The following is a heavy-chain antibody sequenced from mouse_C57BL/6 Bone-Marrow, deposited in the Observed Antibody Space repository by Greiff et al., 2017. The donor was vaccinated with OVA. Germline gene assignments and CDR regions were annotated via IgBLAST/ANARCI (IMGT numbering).Heavy chain of an antibody. CDR3: AREAAYYYYALDY. Sequence: QVQLQQSGPEVVRPGVSVKISCKGSGYTFADFAMHWVKQSHAKSLEWIGVIRTYNGNTHYNQKFKVKATMTVDKSSNTAYMELARWTSEDSAIYYFAREAAYYYYALDYWGQGTSVTVSS. D-gene: IGHD1-1*01. V-gene: IGHV1-67*01. CDR2: IRTYNGNT. J-gene: IGHJ4*01. CDR1: GYTFADFA.